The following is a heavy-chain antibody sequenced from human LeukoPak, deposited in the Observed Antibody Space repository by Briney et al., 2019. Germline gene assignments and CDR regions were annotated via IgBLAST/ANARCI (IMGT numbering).Heavy chain of an antibody. Sequence: GGSLRLSCAASGFTLSSYWMSWVRQAPGKGLEWVANIKYDGSEKKYVDSVKGRFAISRDNARNSLYLQMNSLRAEDTPVYYCARDIEAAGLCFDYWGRGTLVTVSS. J-gene: IGHJ4*02. CDR1: GFTLSSYW. CDR2: IKYDGSEK. CDR3: ARDIEAAGLCFDY. D-gene: IGHD6-13*01. V-gene: IGHV3-7*01.